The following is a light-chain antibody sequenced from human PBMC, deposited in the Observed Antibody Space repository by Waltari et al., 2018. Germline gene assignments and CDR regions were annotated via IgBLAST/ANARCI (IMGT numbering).Light chain of an antibody. J-gene: IGLJ1*01. Sequence: QSALTQPASVSGSPGQSITISCSGTDSAVGAYDFVSWNQQHPGKAPHLIIYEVSNRPSGISNRFSASKSGNTASLTISGLQAEDEADYYCSSYTTSSAPGVFGTGTRVTVL. CDR1: DSAVGAYDF. CDR2: EVS. CDR3: SSYTTSSAPGV. V-gene: IGLV2-14*01.